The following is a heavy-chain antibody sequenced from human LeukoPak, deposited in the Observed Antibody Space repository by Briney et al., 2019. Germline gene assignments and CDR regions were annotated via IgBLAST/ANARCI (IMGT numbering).Heavy chain of an antibody. Sequence: SETLSLTCTVSGGSISSYYWSWIRQPPAKGLEWIGYIYYSGSTNYNPSLKSRVTISVDTSKNQFSLKLSSVTAADTAVYYCARDLTYPNQLLYPLLAFDIWGQGTMVTVSS. V-gene: IGHV4-59*01. J-gene: IGHJ3*02. CDR2: IYYSGST. D-gene: IGHD2-2*02. CDR3: ARDLTYPNQLLYPLLAFDI. CDR1: GGSISSYY.